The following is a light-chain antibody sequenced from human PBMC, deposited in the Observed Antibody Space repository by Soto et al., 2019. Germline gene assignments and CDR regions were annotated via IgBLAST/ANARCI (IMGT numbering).Light chain of an antibody. CDR3: SSNAGRNTGV. CDR2: EVS. CDR1: SSDVGGYKY. V-gene: IGLV2-8*01. Sequence: QSALTQPPSASGSPGQSVTISCTGTSSDVGGYKYVSWYQQHPGKAPKLMIFEVSRRPSGVPDRFSGSKSGNTASLTVSGLQAEDEADYYCSSNAGRNTGVFGGGTKVTVL. J-gene: IGLJ3*02.